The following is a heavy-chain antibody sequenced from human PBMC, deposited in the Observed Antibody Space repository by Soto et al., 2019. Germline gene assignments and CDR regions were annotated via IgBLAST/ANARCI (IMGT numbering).Heavy chain of an antibody. CDR1: GFTFSSNW. J-gene: IGHJ4*02. V-gene: IGHV3-74*01. D-gene: IGHD2-21*01. CDR2: INAERSET. CDR3: ARYGEGF. Sequence: PGASLTLSCAPSGFTFSSNWKHSVRRVPGRGLVWVSRINAERSETNYGVPVEGRVTISRDNPKNTLYLQMNSLRAEDTAVYYCARYGEGFWGQGTMVSLCS.